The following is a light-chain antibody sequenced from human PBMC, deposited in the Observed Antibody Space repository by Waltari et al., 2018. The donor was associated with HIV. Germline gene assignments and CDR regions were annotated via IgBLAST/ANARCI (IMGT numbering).Light chain of an antibody. V-gene: IGLV2-14*01. CDR2: EVS. CDR1: SSDVGGYNY. Sequence: QSDLTQPASVSGSPGQSITISCTGTSSDVGGYNYVSWYQQHSGKAPKLMIYEVSNRPSGVSNRFSGSKSGNTAFLTISGLQAEDEAYYYCSSYTGTSTHVVFGGGTKLTVL. CDR3: SSYTGTSTHVV. J-gene: IGLJ2*01.